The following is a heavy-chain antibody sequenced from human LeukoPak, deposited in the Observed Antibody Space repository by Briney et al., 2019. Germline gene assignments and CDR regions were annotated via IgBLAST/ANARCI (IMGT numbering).Heavy chain of an antibody. Sequence: PETPSLTCAVSGVSFSNYYWSWIRHPPGKGLEWSGEINNTGRVQYNPSLMSRVTGCVDTSKTQLSLRLTSVTATDTAVYYCARRWNYGRNYYSDVWGNGATVSVSS. D-gene: IGHD1-7*01. CDR3: ARRWNYGRNYYSDV. CDR2: INNTGRV. J-gene: IGHJ6*03. CDR1: GVSFSNYY. V-gene: IGHV4-34*01.